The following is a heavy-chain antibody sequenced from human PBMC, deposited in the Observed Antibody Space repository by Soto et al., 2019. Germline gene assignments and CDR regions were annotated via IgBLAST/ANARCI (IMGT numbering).Heavy chain of an antibody. CDR3: ARTLVDYYDFWSGYVD. Sequence: SETLSLTCTVSGGSISSSSYYWGWIRQPPGKGLEWIGSIYYSGSTYYNTSLKSRVTISVDTSKNQFSLKLSSVTAADTVVYYCARTLVDYYDFWSGYVDWGQGTLVTVSS. CDR1: GGSISSSSYY. J-gene: IGHJ4*02. CDR2: IYYSGST. V-gene: IGHV4-39*01. D-gene: IGHD3-3*01.